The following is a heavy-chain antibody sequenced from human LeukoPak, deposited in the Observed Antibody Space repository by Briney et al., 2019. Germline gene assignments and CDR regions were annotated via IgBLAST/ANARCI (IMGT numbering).Heavy chain of an antibody. CDR2: IFPGDSDT. CDR3: ARSHGDNSKCDY. J-gene: IGHJ4*02. Sequence: RKSLKIPGKCSGYSFPAYWIGWARPMPGKGLEWMGNIFPGDSDTRYSPSFQGQATISADQSLSTAYLQWSSLKASDTAMYYCARSHGDNSKCDYWGQGTLVTVSS. D-gene: IGHD4-23*01. CDR1: GYSFPAYW. V-gene: IGHV5-51*01.